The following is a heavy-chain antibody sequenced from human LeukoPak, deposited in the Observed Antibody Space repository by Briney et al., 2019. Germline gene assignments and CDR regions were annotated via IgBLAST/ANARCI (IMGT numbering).Heavy chain of an antibody. D-gene: IGHD3-10*01. V-gene: IGHV4-61*02. Sequence: TSETLSLTCTVSGGSISSGSYYWSWIRQPAGKGLEWIGRIYTSGSTNYNPSLKSRVTMSVDTSKNQFSLKLSSVTAADTAVYYCARGQYYYGSGSHRFDYWGQGTLVTVSS. CDR1: GGSISSGSYY. CDR3: ARGQYYYGSGSHRFDY. CDR2: IYTSGST. J-gene: IGHJ4*02.